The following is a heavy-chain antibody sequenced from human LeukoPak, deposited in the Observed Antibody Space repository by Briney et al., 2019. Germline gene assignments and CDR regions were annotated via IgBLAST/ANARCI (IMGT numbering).Heavy chain of an antibody. CDR3: ARRGLYATSPFDF. CDR2: IYPGDSDT. D-gene: IGHD2-2*01. V-gene: IGHV5-51*01. CDR1: GYRFTSYW. Sequence: GESLKISCQASGYRFTSYWIGWVRQMPGKGLEWMGIIYPGDSDTRYSPSFQGQVTISADKSISTAFLQWSSLKASDTAMYYCARRGLYATSPFDFWGQGTLVTVSS. J-gene: IGHJ4*02.